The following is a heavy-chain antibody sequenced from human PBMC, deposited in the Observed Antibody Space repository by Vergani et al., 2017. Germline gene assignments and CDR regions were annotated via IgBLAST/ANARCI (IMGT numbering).Heavy chain of an antibody. CDR2: IYPNGNG. CDR1: GGSMSDFY. V-gene: IGHV4-4*07. Sequence: QVPLQESGPGVVKPSDTLSLTCTVSGGSMSDFYWTWIRQPAGRGLEWIGRIYPNGNGNYNESLRSRLTMSIDTSRSQFSLSLSSVTAADTAVYYCARGNCGVNCPKYNWLAPWGRGILVTVSS. CDR3: ARGNCGVNCPKYNWLAP. D-gene: IGHD2-21*01. J-gene: IGHJ5*02.